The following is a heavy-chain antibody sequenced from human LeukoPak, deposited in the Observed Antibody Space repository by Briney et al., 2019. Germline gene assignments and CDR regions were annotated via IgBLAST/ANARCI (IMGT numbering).Heavy chain of an antibody. CDR3: ARIMAATGQTDY. CDR1: GGSFSGYY. D-gene: IGHD6-13*01. CDR2: INHSGST. V-gene: IGHV4-34*01. Sequence: SETLSLTCAVYGGSFSGYYWSWIRQPPGKGLEWIGEINHSGSTNYNPSLKSRATISVDTSKNQFSLKLSSVTAADTAVYYCARIMAATGQTDYWGQGTLVTVSS. J-gene: IGHJ4*02.